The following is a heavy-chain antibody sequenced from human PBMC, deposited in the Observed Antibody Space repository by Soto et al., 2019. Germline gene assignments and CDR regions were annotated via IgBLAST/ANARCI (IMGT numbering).Heavy chain of an antibody. CDR3: ARENYYDSSGLDY. V-gene: IGHV4-34*01. CDR1: GGSFSCYY. D-gene: IGHD3-22*01. J-gene: IGHJ4*02. Sequence: SETLSLTCAVYGGSFSCYYWSWIRQPPGKGLEWIGEINHSGSTNYNPSLKSRVTISVDTSKKQFSLKLSSVTAADTAVYYCARENYYDSSGLDYWGQGTLVTVSS. CDR2: INHSGST.